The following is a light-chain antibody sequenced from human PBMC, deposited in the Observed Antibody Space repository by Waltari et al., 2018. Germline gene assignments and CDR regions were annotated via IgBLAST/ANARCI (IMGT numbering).Light chain of an antibody. CDR3: QQYNSYSWT. CDR1: QSISSW. Sequence: DIQMTQSPSTLSASVGDRVTITCRASQSISSWLAWYQQKPGKAPKILIYKAASLESWVPSRFSGSGSGTEFTLTIISLQPDDFATYYCQQYNSYSWTFGQGTKVEIK. CDR2: KAA. V-gene: IGKV1-5*03. J-gene: IGKJ1*01.